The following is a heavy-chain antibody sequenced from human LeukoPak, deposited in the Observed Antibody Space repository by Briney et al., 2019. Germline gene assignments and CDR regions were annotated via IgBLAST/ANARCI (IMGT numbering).Heavy chain of an antibody. J-gene: IGHJ4*02. D-gene: IGHD6-19*01. V-gene: IGHV1-2*02. CDR3: TRGSSGRYYFDY. CDR2: INPNSGGT. CDR1: GYTFTGYY. Sequence: ASVKVSCKASGYTFTGYYMHWVRQAPGQGLEWMGWINPNSGGTNYAQKCQGRVTMTRDTSISTAYMELSRLRSDATAVYYCTRGSSGRYYFDYWGQGTLVTVSS.